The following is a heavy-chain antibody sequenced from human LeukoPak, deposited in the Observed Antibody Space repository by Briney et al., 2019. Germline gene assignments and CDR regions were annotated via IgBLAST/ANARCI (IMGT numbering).Heavy chain of an antibody. CDR1: GGSISSSSYY. CDR2: IYYSGST. Sequence: SETLSLTCTVSGGSISSSSYYWGWIRQPPGEGLEWIGSIYYSGSTYYNPSLKSRVTISVDTSKNQFSLKLSSVTAADTAVYYCARDLIGPFDPWGQGTLVTVSP. J-gene: IGHJ5*02. V-gene: IGHV4-39*07. CDR3: ARDLIGPFDP.